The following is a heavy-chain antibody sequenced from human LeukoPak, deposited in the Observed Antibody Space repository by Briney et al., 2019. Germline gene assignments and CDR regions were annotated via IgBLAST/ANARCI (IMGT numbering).Heavy chain of an antibody. V-gene: IGHV3-33*01. D-gene: IGHD3-10*01. CDR3: ARAPGYYYGSGSYSYFDY. CDR1: GFTFSSYG. Sequence: PGRSLRLSCAAYGFTFSSYGMHWVRQAPGKGLEWVAVIWYDGSNKYYADSVKGRFSISRDNSKNTLYLQMNSLRAEDTAVYYCARAPGYYYGSGSYSYFDYWGQGTLVTVSS. J-gene: IGHJ4*02. CDR2: IWYDGSNK.